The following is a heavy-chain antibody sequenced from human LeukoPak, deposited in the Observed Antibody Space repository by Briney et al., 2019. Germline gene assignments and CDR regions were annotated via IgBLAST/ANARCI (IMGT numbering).Heavy chain of an antibody. CDR2: INPSGGST. D-gene: IGHD3-3*01. CDR3: ARDQPHFGNYDFWIIFDY. V-gene: IGHV1-46*01. CDR1: GYTFTSYY. J-gene: IGHJ4*02. Sequence: ASVKVSCKASGYTFTSYYMHWVRQAPGQGLEWMGIINPSGGSTSYAQKFQGRVTMTRDTSTSTVYMELSSLRSEDTAVYYCARDQPHFGNYDFWIIFDYWGQGTLVTVSS.